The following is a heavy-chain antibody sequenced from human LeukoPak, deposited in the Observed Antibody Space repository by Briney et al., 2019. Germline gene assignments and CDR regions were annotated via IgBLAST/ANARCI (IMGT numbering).Heavy chain of an antibody. J-gene: IGHJ6*02. CDR2: INHSGST. Sequence: PSETLSLTCAVYGGSFSGYYWSWIRQPPGKGLEWIGEINHSGSTNYNPSLKSRVTISVDTSQNQFSLKLSSVTAADTAVYYCARGLRDSSGYHTYGMDVWGQGTTVTVSS. CDR3: ARGLRDSSGYHTYGMDV. D-gene: IGHD3-22*01. V-gene: IGHV4-34*01. CDR1: GGSFSGYY.